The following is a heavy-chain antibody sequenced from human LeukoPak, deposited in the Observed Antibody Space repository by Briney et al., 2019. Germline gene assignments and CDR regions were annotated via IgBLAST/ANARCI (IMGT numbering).Heavy chain of an antibody. CDR3: AKDLQWFGELLDY. CDR1: AFTFSSYG. Sequence: GRSLRLSCAASAFTFSSYGMHWARQAPGKGLEGVAVISYDGSNKYYADSVKGRFTISRDNSKNTLYLQMNSLRAEDTAVYYCAKDLQWFGELLDYWGQGTLVTVSS. CDR2: ISYDGSNK. J-gene: IGHJ4*02. V-gene: IGHV3-30*18. D-gene: IGHD3-10*01.